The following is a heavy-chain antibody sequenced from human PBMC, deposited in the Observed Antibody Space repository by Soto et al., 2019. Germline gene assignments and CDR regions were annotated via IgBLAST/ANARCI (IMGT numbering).Heavy chain of an antibody. CDR1: GGSFSGYY. V-gene: IGHV4-34*01. D-gene: IGHD3-22*01. CDR2: INHSGST. Sequence: QVQLQQWGAGLLKPSETLSLTCAVYGGSFSGYYWSWIRQPPGKGLEWIGEINHSGSTNYNPSLKSRVTISVDTSKNQFSLKLSSGTAADTAVYYCARGRITGYYYDSSGYWGYWGQGTLVTVSS. J-gene: IGHJ4*02. CDR3: ARGRITGYYYDSSGYWGY.